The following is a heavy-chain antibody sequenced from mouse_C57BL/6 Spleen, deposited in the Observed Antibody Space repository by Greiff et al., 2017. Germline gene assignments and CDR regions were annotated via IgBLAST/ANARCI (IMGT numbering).Heavy chain of an antibody. CDR3: AREYYGSSYDYFDY. J-gene: IGHJ2*01. Sequence: EVMLVESGGGLVKPGGSLKLSCAVSGFTFSSYAMSWVRQTPEKRLEWVATISDGGSYTYYPDNVKGRFTISRDNAKNNLYLQMSHLKSEDTAMYYCAREYYGSSYDYFDYWGQGTTLTVSS. D-gene: IGHD1-1*01. CDR1: GFTFSSYA. V-gene: IGHV5-4*01. CDR2: ISDGGSYT.